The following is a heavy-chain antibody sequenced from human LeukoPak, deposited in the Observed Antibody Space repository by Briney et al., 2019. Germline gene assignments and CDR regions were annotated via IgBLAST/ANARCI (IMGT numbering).Heavy chain of an antibody. CDR1: AFTFRGYS. Sequence: GGSLRLSCAASAFTFRGYSMNWVRQAPGKGLEWVSSISGSSGYIYYADSVTGRFTISRDNAKNSLYLQMNSLRAEDTAVYYCARGGRLFDYWGQGTLVTVSS. CDR2: ISGSSGYI. D-gene: IGHD1-26*01. J-gene: IGHJ4*02. V-gene: IGHV3-21*01. CDR3: ARGGRLFDY.